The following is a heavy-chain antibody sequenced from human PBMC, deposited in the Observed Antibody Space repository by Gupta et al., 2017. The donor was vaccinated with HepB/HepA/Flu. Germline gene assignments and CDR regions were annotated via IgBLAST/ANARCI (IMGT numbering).Heavy chain of an antibody. V-gene: IGHV4-59*08. Sequence: QVRLQESGPGLVKPSETLSLTCTVSGDSTGTYFWNWIRQPPGKGLEWIGDIHYSGQSNRNPSLESRLTVSLDMSKNQLSLKFDFVNAEDTAIYYWARRQVIGKVDRESRAWLEAWGQGTLVTVSS. J-gene: IGHJ5*02. CDR1: GDSTGTYF. D-gene: IGHD4-23*01. CDR3: ARRQVIGKVDRESRAWLEA. CDR2: IHYSGQS.